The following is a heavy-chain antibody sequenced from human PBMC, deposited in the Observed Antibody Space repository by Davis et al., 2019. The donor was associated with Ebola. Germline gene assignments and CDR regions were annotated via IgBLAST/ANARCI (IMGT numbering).Heavy chain of an antibody. Sequence: GESLKISCAASGFTFSSYGMHWVRQAPGKGLEWVAFIRYDGSNKYYADSVKGRFTISRDNSKNTLYLQMNSLRAEDTAVYYCAKDYKWELLPYYFDYWGQGTLVTVSS. J-gene: IGHJ4*02. D-gene: IGHD1-26*01. CDR3: AKDYKWELLPYYFDY. CDR2: IRYDGSNK. V-gene: IGHV3-30*02. CDR1: GFTFSSYG.